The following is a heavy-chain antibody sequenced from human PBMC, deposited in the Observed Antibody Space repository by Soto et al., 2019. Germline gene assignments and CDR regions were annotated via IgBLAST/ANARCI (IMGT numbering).Heavy chain of an antibody. CDR3: ARYHQVRYFAWKRMDV. CDR2: INTNSGGT. V-gene: IGHV1-2*02. CDR1: GYTFTGYY. Sequence: QVQLVQSGAEVKKPGASVKVSCKASGYTFTGYYMHWERQAPGQGLEWMGWINTNSGGTNYAQKFQGRVTMTRDTSISTAYMELSRLRSDDTAVYYCARYHQVRYFAWKRMDVWGQGTTVTVSS. D-gene: IGHD3-9*01. J-gene: IGHJ6*02.